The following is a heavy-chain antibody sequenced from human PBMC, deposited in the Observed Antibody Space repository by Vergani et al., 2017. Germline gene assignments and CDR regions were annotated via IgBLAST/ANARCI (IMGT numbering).Heavy chain of an antibody. Sequence: QVQLQESGPGLVKPPGTLSLTCAVSGGSISSSNWWSWVRQPPGKGLEWIGEIYHSGSTNYNPSLKSRVTISVDKSKNQFSLKLSSVTAADPAVYYCARESKXLFLAAGDYYGMDGGGQGTTVTVSS. CDR2: IYHSGST. D-gene: IGHD3-3*01. CDR1: GGSISSSNW. CDR3: ARESKXLFLAAGDYYGMDG. J-gene: IGHJ6*02. V-gene: IGHV4-4*03.